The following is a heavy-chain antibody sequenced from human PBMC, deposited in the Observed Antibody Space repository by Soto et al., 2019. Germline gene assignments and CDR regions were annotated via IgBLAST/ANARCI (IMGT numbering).Heavy chain of an antibody. CDR3: ARHVNSGRVPDAFDI. Sequence: GESLKISCKGSGYSFTSYWIGWVRQMPGKGLEWIGIIEPAASDTTYNTPYQGQVNTSADKSNSTAYLQWSNLKASDTAMYYCARHVNSGRVPDAFDIWGQGTMVTVSS. CDR2: IEPAASDT. CDR1: GYSFTSYW. J-gene: IGHJ3*02. D-gene: IGHD1-26*01. V-gene: IGHV5-51*01.